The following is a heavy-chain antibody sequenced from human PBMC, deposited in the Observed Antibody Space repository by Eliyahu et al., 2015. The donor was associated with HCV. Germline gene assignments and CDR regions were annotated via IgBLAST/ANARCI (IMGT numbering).Heavy chain of an antibody. CDR2: IYYSGST. CDR3: APVATMGYFDY. V-gene: IGHV4-39*07. D-gene: IGHD5-24*01. J-gene: IGHJ4*02. Sequence: QLQLQESGPGLVKPSETLSLTCTVXGGPISRSSYYWGWIRQPPGKGLEWIGSIYYSGSTYYNPSLKSRVTISVDTSKNQFSLKLSSVTAADTAVYYCAPVATMGYFDYWGQGTLVTVSS. CDR1: GGPISRSSYY.